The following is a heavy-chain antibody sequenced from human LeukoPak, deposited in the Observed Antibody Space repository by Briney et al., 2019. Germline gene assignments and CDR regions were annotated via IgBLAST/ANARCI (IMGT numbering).Heavy chain of an antibody. V-gene: IGHV4-4*02. Sequence: PSGTLSLTCAVSGGSISSSNWRSWVRQPPGKGLEWIGEIYHSGSTNYNPSLKSRVTISVDKSKNQFSLKLSSVTAADTAVYYCARGVGYCSGGSCYSDAFDIWGQGTMVTVSS. CDR1: GGSISSSNW. J-gene: IGHJ3*02. CDR3: ARGVGYCSGGSCYSDAFDI. D-gene: IGHD2-15*01. CDR2: IYHSGST.